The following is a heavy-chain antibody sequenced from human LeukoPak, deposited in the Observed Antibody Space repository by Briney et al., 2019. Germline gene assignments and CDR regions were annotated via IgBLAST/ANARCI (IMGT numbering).Heavy chain of an antibody. V-gene: IGHV4-4*07. J-gene: IGHJ4*02. CDR1: GGSISNLY. Sequence: SETLSLTCSVSGGSISNLYLSWIRQPAGKGLEWIGRIYVSGRIDYNPSLRSRVTMSVDTSKNQLSLRVRSVTAADTGVYYCARDTGGGVVAANYDYWGQGTLVTVSS. D-gene: IGHD2-15*01. CDR3: ARDTGGGVVAANYDY. CDR2: IYVSGRI.